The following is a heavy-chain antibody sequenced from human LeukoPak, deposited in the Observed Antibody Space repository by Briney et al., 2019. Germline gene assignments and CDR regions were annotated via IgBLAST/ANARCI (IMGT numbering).Heavy chain of an antibody. V-gene: IGHV4-31*11. CDR1: GGSISSGASY. J-gene: IGHJ4*02. D-gene: IGHD3-10*01. CDR2: IYYSGNT. CDR3: ARGPFGSGNYFLDH. Sequence: SETLSLTCAVSGGSISSGASYWSWIRHYPGKGLEWIGYIYYSGNTYYNPSLESRAAISVDPSKNQFSLTLGSVTAADTAVYYCARGPFGSGNYFLDHWGQGTLVTVSS.